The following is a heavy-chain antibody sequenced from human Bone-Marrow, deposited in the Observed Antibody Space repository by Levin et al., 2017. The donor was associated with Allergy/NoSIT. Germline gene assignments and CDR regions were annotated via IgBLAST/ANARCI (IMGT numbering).Heavy chain of an antibody. CDR3: AILEGGYPTWFDP. D-gene: IGHD1-26*01. V-gene: IGHV3-48*03. J-gene: IGHJ5*02. CDR2: ITRSGSII. Sequence: GGSLRLSCAASGFISNSYEMSWVRQAPGKGLDWISSITRSGSIIHYADSVKGQFTISRDDAKNSLYLQMNSLRAEDTAIYYCAILEGGYPTWFDPWGQGTLVTVSS. CDR1: GFISNSYE.